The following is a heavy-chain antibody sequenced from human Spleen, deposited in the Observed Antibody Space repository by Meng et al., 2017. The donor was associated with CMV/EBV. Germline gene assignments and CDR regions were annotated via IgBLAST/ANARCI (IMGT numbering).Heavy chain of an antibody. V-gene: IGHV3-30*02. D-gene: IGHD1-1*01. CDR2: IRYDGSNK. Sequence: GESLKISCAASGFTFSSYGMHWVRQAPGKGLEWVAFIRYDGSNKYYADSVKGRFTISRDNSKNTLYLQMNSLRAEDTAVYYCATGPRYWNDGDGTYYYYGMDVWGQGTTVTVSS. J-gene: IGHJ6*02. CDR3: ATGPRYWNDGDGTYYYYGMDV. CDR1: GFTFSSYG.